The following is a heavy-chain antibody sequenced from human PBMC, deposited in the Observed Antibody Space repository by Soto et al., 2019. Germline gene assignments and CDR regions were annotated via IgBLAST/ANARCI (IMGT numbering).Heavy chain of an antibody. Sequence: PGGSLRLSCAASGFTFSSYWMHWVRQAPGKGLVWVSRINSDGSSTSYAYSVKGRFTISRDNAKNTLYLQMNSLRAEDTAVYYCASGEHYDFWSGYLLYGMDVWGQGTTVTVSS. CDR1: GFTFSSYW. D-gene: IGHD3-3*01. CDR2: INSDGSST. V-gene: IGHV3-74*01. J-gene: IGHJ6*02. CDR3: ASGEHYDFWSGYLLYGMDV.